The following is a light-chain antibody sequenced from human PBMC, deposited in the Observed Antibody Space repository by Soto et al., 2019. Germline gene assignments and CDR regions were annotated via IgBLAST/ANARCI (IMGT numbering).Light chain of an antibody. CDR1: SSDVGGYNY. CDR3: DSYASSNTFV. CDR2: EVS. Sequence: QSALTQPASVSGSPGQSITISCTGTSSDVGGYNYVSWYQQHPGNAPKLMIYEVSYRPSGISDRFSGSKSGNTASLTISGLQAEDETDYYCDSYASSNTFVFGTGTKLTV. V-gene: IGLV2-14*01. J-gene: IGLJ1*01.